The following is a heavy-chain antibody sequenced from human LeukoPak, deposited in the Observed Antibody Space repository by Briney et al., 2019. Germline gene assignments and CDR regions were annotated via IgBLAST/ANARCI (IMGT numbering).Heavy chain of an antibody. Sequence: SQTLSLTCTVSGGSISSGSYYWSWIRQPAGKGLEWIGRIYTSGSTNYNPSLKSRVTISVDTSKNQVSLKLSSVTAADTAVYYCARHGYRIDYWGQGTLVTVSS. D-gene: IGHD1-1*01. CDR2: IYTSGST. V-gene: IGHV4-61*02. CDR3: ARHGYRIDY. J-gene: IGHJ4*02. CDR1: GGSISSGSYY.